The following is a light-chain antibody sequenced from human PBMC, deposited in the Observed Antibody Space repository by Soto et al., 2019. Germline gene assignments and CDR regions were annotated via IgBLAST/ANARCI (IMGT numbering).Light chain of an antibody. J-gene: IGLJ2*01. CDR1: SSDVGGYNY. V-gene: IGLV2-8*01. CDR2: EVS. Sequence: QSAVTQPPSASGSPGQSVTISCTGTSSDVGGYNYVSWYQQHPGKAPKLMIYEVSKRPSGVPDRFSGSKSGNTASLTVSGLHAEDEADYYCSSYAGGNNLVFGGGTKLTVL. CDR3: SSYAGGNNLV.